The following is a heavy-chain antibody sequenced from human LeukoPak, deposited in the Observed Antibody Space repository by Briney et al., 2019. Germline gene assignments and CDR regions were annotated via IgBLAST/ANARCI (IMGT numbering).Heavy chain of an antibody. CDR2: INAGNGNS. J-gene: IGHJ6*04. D-gene: IGHD1-26*01. V-gene: IGHV1-3*01. CDR1: GHTFTNYP. CDR3: ASRSIVGAAYWGMDV. Sequence: ASVTVSCTASGHTFTNYPMHWVRQAPGQRLEWLGWINAGNGNSKCSQNFHGRVTITRDTSASTAYMELSSLRYEDTAVYYCASRSIVGAAYWGMDVWGKGTTVTVSS.